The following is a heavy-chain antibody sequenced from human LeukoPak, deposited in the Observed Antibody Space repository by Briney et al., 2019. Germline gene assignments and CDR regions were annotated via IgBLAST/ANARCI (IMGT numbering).Heavy chain of an antibody. CDR2: IYYSGST. D-gene: IGHD1-26*01. Sequence: SETLSLTCTVSGGSISSYYWSWIRQPPGKGLEWIGYIYYSGSTNYNPSLKSRVTISIDTSKNQFSLNLSSVTAADTAVYYCARAYRYSGSYLPDWGQGTLVTVSS. V-gene: IGHV4-59*01. CDR3: ARAYRYSGSYLPD. J-gene: IGHJ4*02. CDR1: GGSISSYY.